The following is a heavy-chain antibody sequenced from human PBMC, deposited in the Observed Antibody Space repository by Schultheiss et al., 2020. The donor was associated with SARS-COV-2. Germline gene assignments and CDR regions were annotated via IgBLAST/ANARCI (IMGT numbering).Heavy chain of an antibody. CDR2: ISGSGDST. J-gene: IGHJ4*02. CDR3: TKASHYCGGGTCYLTAFDY. CDR1: GFTFSIYA. Sequence: GGSLRLSCAASGFTFSIYALTWVRQPPGKWLEWVSAISGSGDSTYYADSVKGRFTISRDNSKTTLYLQMNSLRAEDTALYYCTKASHYCGGGTCYLTAFDYWAQGTLVTVSS. D-gene: IGHD2-15*01. V-gene: IGHV3-23*01.